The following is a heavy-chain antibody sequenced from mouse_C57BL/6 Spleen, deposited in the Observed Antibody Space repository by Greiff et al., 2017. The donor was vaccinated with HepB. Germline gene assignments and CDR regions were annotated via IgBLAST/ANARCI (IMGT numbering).Heavy chain of an antibody. J-gene: IGHJ4*01. CDR3: ARKELGGDYYAMDY. CDR2: IYPGSGST. Sequence: VQLQQPGAELVKPGASVKMSCKASGYTFTSYWITWVKQRPGQGLEWIGDIYPGSGSTNYNEKFKSKATLTLDTSSSTAYMQLSSLTSEDSAVYYCARKELGGDYYAMDYWGQGTSVTVSS. CDR1: GYTFTSYW. V-gene: IGHV1-55*01. D-gene: IGHD4-1*01.